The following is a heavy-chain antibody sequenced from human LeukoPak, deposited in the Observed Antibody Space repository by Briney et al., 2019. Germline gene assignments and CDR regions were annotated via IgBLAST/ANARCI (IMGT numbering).Heavy chain of an antibody. CDR2: IRTQANNDAT. Sequence: GGSLRLSCAASGFTFSDSAMHWVRQASGKGLEWLGRIRTQANNDATAYGASVKGRFIISRDDSRNTAYLQMNSLKTEDTAVYYCAGDYNSLTGLNYWGQGTLVTVSS. J-gene: IGHJ4*02. CDR3: AGDYNSLTGLNY. CDR1: GFTFSDSA. D-gene: IGHD3-9*01. V-gene: IGHV3-73*01.